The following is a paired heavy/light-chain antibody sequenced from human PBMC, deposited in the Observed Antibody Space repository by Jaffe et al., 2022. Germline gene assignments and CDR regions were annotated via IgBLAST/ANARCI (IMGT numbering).Light chain of an antibody. V-gene: IGKV1-17*03. CDR3: LQHNSYPWT. J-gene: IGKJ1*01. CDR1: QGISNY. CDR2: ASS. Sequence: DIQMTQSPSAMSASVGDRVTITCRASQGISNYLAWFQQKPGKVPKRLIHASSSLQSGVPSRFSGSGSGTEFTLTISSLQPEDFATYYCLQHNSYPWTFGQGTKVEIK.
Heavy chain of an antibody. CDR1: GFTFGGYA. J-gene: IGHJ3*02. CDR3: SRGGNSSGWYHAFAI. V-gene: IGHV3-49*03. CDR2: IRSKPYGGTP. Sequence: EVQLVESGGGLVQPGRSLRLSCTTSGFTFGGYAMSWFRQAPGKGLEWVGFIRSKPYGGTPEYAASVKGRFTISRDDSESIAYLQMNSLKTEDTAVYWCSRGGNSSGWYHAFAIWGRGTMVTVSS. D-gene: IGHD6-19*01.